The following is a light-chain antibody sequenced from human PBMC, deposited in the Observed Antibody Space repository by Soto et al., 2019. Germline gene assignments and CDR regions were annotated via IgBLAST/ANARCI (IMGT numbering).Light chain of an antibody. CDR2: DRS. CDR1: QDINGW. J-gene: IGKJ2*01. V-gene: IGKV1-5*03. CDR3: QQYDSDPYN. Sequence: DIQLTQSPSTLSASVGDRVTITCRASQDINGWLAWYRQKPGKAPNLLFYDRSTLYSGVPSRFSGSGSGTEFTFTISNLQPDDSATYYCQQYDSDPYNFGQGTKLEIK.